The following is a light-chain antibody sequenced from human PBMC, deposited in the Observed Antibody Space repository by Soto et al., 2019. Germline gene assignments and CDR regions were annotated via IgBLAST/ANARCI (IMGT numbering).Light chain of an antibody. Sequence: EILLTQSPGALAVSPGEVATLSCRASQSVRDNLAWYQQKPGQAPRLLIYRASIRATGVPARFSGSGSGTEFTLTISGLQSDDFATYYCQHYGGMWTFGQGTKVEIK. CDR1: QSVRDN. J-gene: IGKJ1*01. CDR3: QHYGGMWT. V-gene: IGKV3-15*01. CDR2: RAS.